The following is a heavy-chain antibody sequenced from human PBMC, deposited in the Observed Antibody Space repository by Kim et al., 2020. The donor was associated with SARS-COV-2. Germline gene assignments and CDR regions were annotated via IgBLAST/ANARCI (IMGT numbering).Heavy chain of an antibody. CDR3: AREAGIQLWLSLPQKGFDY. V-gene: IGHV6-1*01. Sequence: SQTLSLTCAISGDSVSSNSAAWNWIRQSPSRGLEWLGRTYYRSKWYNDYAVSVKSRITINPDTSKNQFSLQLNSVTPEDTAVYYCAREAGIQLWLSLPQKGFDYWGQGTLVTVSS. CDR1: GDSVSSNSAA. D-gene: IGHD5-18*01. CDR2: TYYRSKWYN. J-gene: IGHJ4*02.